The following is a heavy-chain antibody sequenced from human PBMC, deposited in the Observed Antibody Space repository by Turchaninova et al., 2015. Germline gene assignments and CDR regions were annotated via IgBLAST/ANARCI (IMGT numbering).Heavy chain of an antibody. Sequence: QVQLQESGPGLVKPSQTLSLTCNVSGDFISSHDHYWTWSRQPPGQGLAWLGSIYYRGSTYYNPSLRSRLTRSKDTSKNQFSLKLSSVTAADTAVYYCARGRHCGGGSCYPHDYFYYMDVWGKGTTVTVSS. J-gene: IGHJ6*03. D-gene: IGHD2-15*01. CDR2: IYYRGST. CDR1: GDFISSHDHY. CDR3: ARGRHCGGGSCYPHDYFYYMDV. V-gene: IGHV4-30-4*08.